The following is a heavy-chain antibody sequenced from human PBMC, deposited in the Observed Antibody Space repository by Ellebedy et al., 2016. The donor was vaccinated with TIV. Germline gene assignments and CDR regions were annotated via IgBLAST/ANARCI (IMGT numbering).Heavy chain of an antibody. V-gene: IGHV3-23*01. D-gene: IGHD3-16*01. Sequence: GESLKISCAASGFTFSSFAMHWVRQAPGKGLEWLSVISGAGDNTYHADSVKGRFTITRDNSKNTLFLQMNRLRSEDTAVYYCAKGTSSGFNYDRVGLEYWGQGTLVTVSS. CDR2: ISGAGDNT. J-gene: IGHJ4*02. CDR1: GFTFSSFA. CDR3: AKGTSSGFNYDRVGLEY.